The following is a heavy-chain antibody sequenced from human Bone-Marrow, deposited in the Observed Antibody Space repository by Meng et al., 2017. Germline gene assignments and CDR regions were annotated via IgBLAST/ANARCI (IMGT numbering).Heavy chain of an antibody. CDR2: ISYDGSNK. V-gene: IGHV3-30*04. CDR3: ARDRYYGSGSYYNY. D-gene: IGHD3-10*01. CDR1: GFTFSSYA. Sequence: LSLTCAASGFTFSSYAMHWVRQAPGKGLEWVAVISYDGSNKYYADSVKGRFTISRDNSKNTLYLQMNSLRAEDTAVYYCARDRYYGSGSYYNYWGQGTLVTVSS. J-gene: IGHJ4*02.